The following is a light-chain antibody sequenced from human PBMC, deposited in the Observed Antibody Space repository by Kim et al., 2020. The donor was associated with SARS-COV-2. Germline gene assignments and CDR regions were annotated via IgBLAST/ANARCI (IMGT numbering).Light chain of an antibody. CDR2: QDS. J-gene: IGLJ1*01. Sequence: SYELTQPPSVSVSPGQTASITCSGDKLGDKYACWYKQKPGQSPVLVIYQDSKRPSGIPERFSGSNSGNTATLTISGTQAMDEADYYCQAWDSSTEHVFGTGIKVTVL. CDR3: QAWDSSTEHV. V-gene: IGLV3-1*01. CDR1: KLGDKY.